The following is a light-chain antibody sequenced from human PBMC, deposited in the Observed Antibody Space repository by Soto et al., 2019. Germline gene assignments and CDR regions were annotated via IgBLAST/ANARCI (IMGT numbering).Light chain of an antibody. V-gene: IGKV3-20*01. CDR3: QQYNNWPLT. Sequence: EIVLTQSPGTLSLSPVERATLSCRASQSVSSSYLAWYQQKPGQAPRLLIYGASSRATGIPDRFSGGGSGTEFTLTISSLQSEDFAVYYCQQYNNWPLTFGGGTKVDI. J-gene: IGKJ4*01. CDR1: QSVSSSY. CDR2: GAS.